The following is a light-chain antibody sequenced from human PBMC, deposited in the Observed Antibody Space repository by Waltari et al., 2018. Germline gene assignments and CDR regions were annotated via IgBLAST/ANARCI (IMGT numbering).Light chain of an antibody. CDR1: SSDVGGYDY. Sequence: QSALTQPRSVSGSPGQSVTISCTGTSSDVGGYDYVSWYQHHPGKAPKLIICDVTNRAAGVPDSFSGSKSGNTASLTISGLQAEDEADYYCCSYAGRYTHVVFGGGTKLTVL. V-gene: IGLV2-11*01. CDR3: CSYAGRYTHVV. J-gene: IGLJ2*01. CDR2: DVT.